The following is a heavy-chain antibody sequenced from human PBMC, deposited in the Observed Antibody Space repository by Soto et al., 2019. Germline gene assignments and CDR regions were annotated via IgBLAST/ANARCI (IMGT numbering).Heavy chain of an antibody. J-gene: IGHJ4*02. CDR3: ARVSDYDILTGYYDY. CDR2: INAGNGNT. Sequence: ASVKLPCTASGYTLTIYAIHWVRQAPGQRLEWMGWINAGNGNTKYSQKFRGRVTITRDTSASTAYMELSSLRSEDTAVYYCARVSDYDILTGYYDYWGQGTLVTVSS. V-gene: IGHV1-3*01. D-gene: IGHD3-9*01. CDR1: GYTLTIYA.